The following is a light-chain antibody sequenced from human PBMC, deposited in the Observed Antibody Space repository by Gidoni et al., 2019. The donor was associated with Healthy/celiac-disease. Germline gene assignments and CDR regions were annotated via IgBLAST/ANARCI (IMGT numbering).Light chain of an antibody. CDR1: SSDVGGYNY. CDR2: EVS. J-gene: IGLJ2*01. Sequence: QSALTQPASVSGSPGQSITISCTGTSSDVGGYNYVSWYQQHPGKAPKLMLYEVSNRPSGVSNRFSGSKSGNTASLTISGLQAEDEADYYCSSYTSSSTLVFGGGTKLTV. V-gene: IGLV2-14*01. CDR3: SSYTSSSTLV.